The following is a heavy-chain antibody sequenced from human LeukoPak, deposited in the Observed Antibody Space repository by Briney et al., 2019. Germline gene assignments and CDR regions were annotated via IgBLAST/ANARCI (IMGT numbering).Heavy chain of an antibody. D-gene: IGHD3-3*01. J-gene: IGHJ4*02. Sequence: SETLSLTCAVYGGSFSGYYWSWIRQPPGKGLEWIGEINHSGSTNYNPSLKSRVTISVDTSKNQFSLKLSSVTAADTAVYYCARASVFGVVTPFDYWGQGTLVTVSS. V-gene: IGHV4-34*01. CDR2: INHSGST. CDR3: ARASVFGVVTPFDY. CDR1: GGSFSGYY.